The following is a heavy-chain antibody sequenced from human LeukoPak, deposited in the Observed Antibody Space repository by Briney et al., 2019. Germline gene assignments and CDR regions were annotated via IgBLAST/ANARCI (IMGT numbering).Heavy chain of an antibody. V-gene: IGHV3-33*01. CDR1: GFTFSSYG. J-gene: IGHJ4*02. D-gene: IGHD6-13*01. CDR2: IWYDGSNK. CDR3: ARDSSSLFDY. Sequence: PGRSLRLSCAAPGFTFSSYGMHWVRQAPGKGLEWVAVIWYDGSNKYYADSVKGRFTISRDNSKNTLYLQMNSLRAEDTAVYYCARDSSSLFDYWGQGTLVTVSS.